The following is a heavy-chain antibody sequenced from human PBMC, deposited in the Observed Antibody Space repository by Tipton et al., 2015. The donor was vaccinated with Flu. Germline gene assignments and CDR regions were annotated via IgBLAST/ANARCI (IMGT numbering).Heavy chain of an antibody. CDR3: ARAGGTYYDFWSGHSSTYYYYGMDV. CDR2: VYSGGGT. J-gene: IGHJ6*02. D-gene: IGHD3-3*01. Sequence: TLSLTCTVPGGSVSGNTYYWTWVRQPPGKGLEWIGFVYSGGGTKYNPSLKSRVTMSVGRSKNQFSLTLTSVTAADPAVYYCARAGGTYYDFWSGHSSTYYYYGMDVWGQGTTVTVSS. CDR1: GGSVSGNTYY. V-gene: IGHV4-61*01.